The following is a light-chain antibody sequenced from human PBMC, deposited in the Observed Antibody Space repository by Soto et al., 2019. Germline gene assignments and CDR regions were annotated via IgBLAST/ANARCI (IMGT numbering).Light chain of an antibody. V-gene: IGLV2-11*01. CDR2: EVN. Sequence: QSALTQPRSVSGSPGQSVTISCTATGSDVGDSSHVSWYQLHPGKAPKLMIYEVNNRPSGVPDRFSGSKSGSTASLTISGLQAEDEAEYYCASYTSRDTYVFGSGTKLTVL. CDR1: GSDVGDSSH. J-gene: IGLJ1*01. CDR3: ASYTSRDTYV.